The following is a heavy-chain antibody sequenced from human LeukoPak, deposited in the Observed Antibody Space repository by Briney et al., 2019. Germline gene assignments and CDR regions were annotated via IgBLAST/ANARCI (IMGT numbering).Heavy chain of an antibody. CDR3: AKGPKGYYGSGSSVYYFDY. D-gene: IGHD3-10*01. V-gene: IGHV3-30*04. CDR2: ISYDGSNK. J-gene: IGHJ4*02. CDR1: GFTFSSYA. Sequence: GRSLRLSCAASGFTFSSYAMHWVRQAPGKGLEWVAVISYDGSNKYYADSVKGRFTISRDNSKNTLYLQMNSLRAEDTAVYYCAKGPKGYYGSGSSVYYFDYWGQGTLVTVSS.